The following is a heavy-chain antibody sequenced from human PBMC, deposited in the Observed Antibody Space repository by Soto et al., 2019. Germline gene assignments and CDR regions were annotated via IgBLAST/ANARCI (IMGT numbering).Heavy chain of an antibody. Sequence: GAPKTLSSTWSDYAFTSYWVPWLSHLPGKGLEWVGIIYPGDSDTRYSPSSQGQVTISADKSITTAYRQWSSLKASETAMYYCARGYCTTTICDPLFDVWGQGT. J-gene: IGHJ5*02. V-gene: IGHV5-51*01. D-gene: IGHD2-2*01. CDR1: DYAFTSYW. CDR3: ARGYCTTTICDPLFDV. CDR2: IYPGDSDT.